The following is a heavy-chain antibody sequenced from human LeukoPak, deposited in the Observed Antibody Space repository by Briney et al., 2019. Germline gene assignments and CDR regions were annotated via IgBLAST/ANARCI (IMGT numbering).Heavy chain of an antibody. CDR3: AGELPGDIVLMVYSGAFDI. D-gene: IGHD2-8*01. J-gene: IGHJ3*02. V-gene: IGHV1-3*01. CDR1: GYTFTSYA. Sequence: ASVKVSCKASGYTFTSYAMHWVRQAPGQRLEWMGWINAGNGNTKYSQKFQGRVTITRDTSASTAYMELSSLRSEDTAVYYCAGELPGDIVLMVYSGAFDIWGQGTMVTVSS. CDR2: INAGNGNT.